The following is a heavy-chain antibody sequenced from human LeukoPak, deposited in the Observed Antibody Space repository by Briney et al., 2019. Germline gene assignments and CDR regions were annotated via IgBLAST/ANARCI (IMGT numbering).Heavy chain of an antibody. V-gene: IGHV3-33*01. CDR1: GFTFSSYG. J-gene: IGHJ3*02. CDR2: IWYDGSNK. Sequence: GGSLRLSCAASGFTFSSYGMHWVRQAPGKGLEWVAVIWYDGSNKYYADSVKGRFTISRDNSKNTLYLQMNSLRAEDTAVYYCARGLCGGDCYSGHDAFDIWGQGTMVTVSS. CDR3: ARGLCGGDCYSGHDAFDI. D-gene: IGHD2-21*02.